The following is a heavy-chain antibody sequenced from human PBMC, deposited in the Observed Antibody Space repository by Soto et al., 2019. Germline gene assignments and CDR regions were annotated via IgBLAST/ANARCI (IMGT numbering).Heavy chain of an antibody. J-gene: IGHJ6*02. Sequence: EVQLVESGGGLVQPGGSLRLSCAASGFTFSSYEMNWVRQAPGKGLEWVSYISSSGSTIYYADSVKGRFTISRDNAKNSLYLQMNSLRAEDTAVYYCARGCITIFGVVIPGGMDVWGQGTTVTVSS. D-gene: IGHD3-3*01. V-gene: IGHV3-48*03. CDR1: GFTFSSYE. CDR3: ARGCITIFGVVIPGGMDV. CDR2: ISSSGSTI.